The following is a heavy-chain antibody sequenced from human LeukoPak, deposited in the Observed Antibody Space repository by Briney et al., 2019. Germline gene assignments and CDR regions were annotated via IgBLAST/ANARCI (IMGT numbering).Heavy chain of an antibody. D-gene: IGHD2-15*01. CDR1: GDSISSGTYY. V-gene: IGHV4-39*01. CDR2: VYYSGNT. CDR3: ARHMVIAHFFDY. Sequence: SETLSLIXSVSGDSISSGTYYWGWIRQSPGKGPEWIGSVYYSGNTYCNPSLKSRVTISVDTSKNHFSLNLTSVTAADTAIYYCARHMVIAHFFDYWGQRILVTVSS. J-gene: IGHJ4*02.